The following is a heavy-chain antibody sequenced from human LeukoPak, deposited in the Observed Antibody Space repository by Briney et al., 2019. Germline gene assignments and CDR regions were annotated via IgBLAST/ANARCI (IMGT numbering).Heavy chain of an antibody. V-gene: IGHV3-23*01. CDR3: AKVTAFSPLRGAFDY. D-gene: IGHD3-10*01. Sequence: GGSLRLSCAASGFTFSNYAMSWVRQAPGKGLEWVSGISGSGGSTYHADSVKGRFTISRDNSKNTLYLQMNSLRAEDTAVYYCAKVTAFSPLRGAFDYWGQGTLVTVSS. J-gene: IGHJ4*02. CDR2: ISGSGGST. CDR1: GFTFSNYA.